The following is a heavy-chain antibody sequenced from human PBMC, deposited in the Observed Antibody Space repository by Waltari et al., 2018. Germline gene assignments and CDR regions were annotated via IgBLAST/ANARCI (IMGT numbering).Heavy chain of an antibody. V-gene: IGHV1-8*02. D-gene: IGHD6-13*01. CDR1: GYTFSNYD. J-gene: IGHJ5*01. CDR3: AKDGALTTAVFRWFDS. Sequence: QVQLVQSGAEVRKPGASVKVSCKASGYTFSNYDINWVRQAPGQGLEWMGGMNPNTAKTVYEPKFRGRVTMTRNTSRGTAYMELNSLRSDDTAVYYCAKDGALTTAVFRWFDSWGQGTLVTVSS. CDR2: MNPNTAKT.